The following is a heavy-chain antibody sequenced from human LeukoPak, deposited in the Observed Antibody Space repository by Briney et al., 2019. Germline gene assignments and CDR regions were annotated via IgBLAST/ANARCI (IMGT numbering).Heavy chain of an antibody. Sequence: GESLKISCKGSGCSFTSYWIGWVRQMPGKGLEWMGIIYPGDSDTRYSPSFQGQVTISVDKSISTAYLQWSSLKAPDTAMYYCARSPPIRGVHNWFDPWGQGTLVTVSS. J-gene: IGHJ5*02. CDR2: IYPGDSDT. D-gene: IGHD3-10*01. CDR3: ARSPPIRGVHNWFDP. V-gene: IGHV5-51*01. CDR1: GCSFTSYW.